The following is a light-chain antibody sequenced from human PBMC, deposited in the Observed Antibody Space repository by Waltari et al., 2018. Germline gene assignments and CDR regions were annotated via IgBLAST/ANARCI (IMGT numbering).Light chain of an antibody. CDR3: QQYYSTPT. J-gene: IGKJ5*01. V-gene: IGKV4-1*01. CDR1: QSVLYSSNNKNY. CDR2: WAS. Sequence: DIVMTQSPDSLAVSLGERATINCKSSQSVLYSSNNKNYLAWYQQNPGQPPKLLIYWASTRESGVPARFSGGGSGTDFTLTISSLQAEDVAVYYCQQYYSTPTFGQGTRLEIK.